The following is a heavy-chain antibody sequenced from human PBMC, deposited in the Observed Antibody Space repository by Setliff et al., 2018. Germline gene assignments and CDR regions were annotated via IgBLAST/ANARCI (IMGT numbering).Heavy chain of an antibody. Sequence: VKVSCKTAGGSFSSFAFSWVRQAPGQGLVWMGRIIPLFGTSSYAQEFQGRVTLSADESTTTAYLELRSLTSDDTAVYFCARDYEISATGGPHGLDYWGQGTLVTVSS. J-gene: IGHJ4*02. CDR2: IIPLFGTS. V-gene: IGHV1-69*13. CDR1: GGSFSSFA. CDR3: ARDYEISATGGPHGLDY. D-gene: IGHD2-8*02.